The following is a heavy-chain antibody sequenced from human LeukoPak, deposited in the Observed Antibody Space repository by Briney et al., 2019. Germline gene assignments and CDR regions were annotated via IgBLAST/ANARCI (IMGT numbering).Heavy chain of an antibody. D-gene: IGHD4-23*01. CDR3: AKDHSYGGNSNGHYDL. V-gene: IGHV3-23*01. CDR1: GFTFSRYA. J-gene: IGHJ2*01. CDR2: ISGSGGST. Sequence: GGSLRLSCAASGFTFSRYAMSWVRQAPGKGLDWVSAISGSGGSTYYADSVKGRFTISRDNSKDTLYLQMNSLRAEDTAVYYCAKDHSYGGNSNGHYDLWGRGTLVTVSS.